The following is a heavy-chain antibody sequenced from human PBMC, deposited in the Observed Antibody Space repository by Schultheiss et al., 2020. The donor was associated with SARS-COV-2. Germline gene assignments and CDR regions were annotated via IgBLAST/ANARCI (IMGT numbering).Heavy chain of an antibody. CDR1: GFTFSSYS. CDR3: ARDKGPQQWLAYNWFDP. CDR2: ISSSSSYI. D-gene: IGHD6-19*01. Sequence: GGSLRLSCAASGFTFSSYSMNWVRQAPGKGLEWVSSISSSSSYIYYADSVKGRFTISRDNAKNSLYLQMNSLRAEDTAVYYCARDKGPQQWLAYNWFDPWGQGTLVTVSS. J-gene: IGHJ5*02. V-gene: IGHV3-21*01.